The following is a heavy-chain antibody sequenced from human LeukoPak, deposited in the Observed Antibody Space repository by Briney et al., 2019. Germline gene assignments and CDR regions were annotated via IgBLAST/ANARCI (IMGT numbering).Heavy chain of an antibody. CDR2: IRYDGSNK. V-gene: IGHV3-30*02. CDR1: GFTFSSYG. Sequence: GGSLRLSCAASGFTFSSYGMHWVRQAPGKGLEWVSFIRYDGSNKYYADSVKGRFTISRDNSKNTLYLQMNSLRAEDTAVYYCAKSGDVLRYFDWLPSPAYYFDSWGQGTLVTVSS. D-gene: IGHD3-9*01. J-gene: IGHJ4*02. CDR3: AKSGDVLRYFDWLPSPAYYFDS.